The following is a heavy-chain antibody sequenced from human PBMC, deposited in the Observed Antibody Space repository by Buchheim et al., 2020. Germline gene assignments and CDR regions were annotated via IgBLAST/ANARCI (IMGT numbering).Heavy chain of an antibody. Sequence: QVQLVESGGGVVQPGRSLRLSCAASGFTFSSYGMHWVRQAPGKGLEWVAVIWYAGSNKYYADSVKGRFTIFRDNSKNTLYLQMNSLRAEDTAVYYCARESDYYGSGSYYKYYYGMDVWGQGTT. D-gene: IGHD3-10*01. J-gene: IGHJ6*02. CDR2: IWYAGSNK. V-gene: IGHV3-33*01. CDR1: GFTFSSYG. CDR3: ARESDYYGSGSYYKYYYGMDV.